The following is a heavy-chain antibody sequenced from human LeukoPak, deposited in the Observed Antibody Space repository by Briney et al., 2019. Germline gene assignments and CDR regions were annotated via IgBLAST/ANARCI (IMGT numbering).Heavy chain of an antibody. J-gene: IGHJ6*03. Sequence: QTGGSLRLSCAASGFTFSSYAVSWVRQAPGKGLEWVSTISGSGGSTYYADSVKGRFTISRDNSKNTLYLQMNSLRAEDTAVYYCARVIAARERAWFGELRLYYYSYIDVWGKGTTVTISS. CDR2: ISGSGGST. V-gene: IGHV3-23*01. D-gene: IGHD3-10*01. CDR3: ARVIAARERAWFGELRLYYYSYIDV. CDR1: GFTFSSYA.